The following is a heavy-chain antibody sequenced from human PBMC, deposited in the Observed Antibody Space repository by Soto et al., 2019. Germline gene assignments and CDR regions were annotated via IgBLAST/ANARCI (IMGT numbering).Heavy chain of an antibody. Sequence: QVQLVQSGAEVKKPGASVKVSCKASGYTFTSYAMHWVRQAPGQRLEWMGWINAGNGNTKYSQKFQGRVTITRDTSASTAYMELSSLRSEDTAVYYCARDGGYCSGGSCYWWFDPWGQGTLVTVSS. CDR1: GYTFTSYA. D-gene: IGHD2-15*01. CDR2: INAGNGNT. V-gene: IGHV1-3*01. CDR3: ARDGGYCSGGSCYWWFDP. J-gene: IGHJ5*02.